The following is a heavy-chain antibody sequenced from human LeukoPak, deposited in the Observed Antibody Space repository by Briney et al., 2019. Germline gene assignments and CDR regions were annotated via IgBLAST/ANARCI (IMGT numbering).Heavy chain of an antibody. CDR1: GGSFSGYY. CDR2: INHSGST. J-gene: IGHJ5*02. Sequence: SETLSLTCAVYGGSFSGYYWSWIRQPPGKGLEWIGEINHSGSTNYNPSLKSRVTISVDTSKNQFSLKLSSVTAADTAVCYCARLADNWNYGNWFDPWGQGTLVTVSS. D-gene: IGHD1-7*01. V-gene: IGHV4-34*01. CDR3: ARLADNWNYGNWFDP.